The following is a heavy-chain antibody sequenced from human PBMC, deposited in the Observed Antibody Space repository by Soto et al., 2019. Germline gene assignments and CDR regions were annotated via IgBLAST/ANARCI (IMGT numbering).Heavy chain of an antibody. Sequence: PGGSVRLSCATSGFNFVLYGMHCVSQAPGEGLEWGEVICNAGSNKYYAESVKGRFYISRDNSKNTLYLQMNSVRAEDTAVYYCARADSSGYYSNQPDDYGMDVLGQGTTVTVS. D-gene: IGHD3-22*01. CDR1: GFNFVLYG. CDR2: ICNAGSNK. V-gene: IGHV3-33*01. J-gene: IGHJ6*02. CDR3: ARADSSGYYSNQPDDYGMDV.